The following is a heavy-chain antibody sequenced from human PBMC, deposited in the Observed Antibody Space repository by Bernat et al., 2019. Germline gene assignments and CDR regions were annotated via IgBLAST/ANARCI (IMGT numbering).Heavy chain of an antibody. J-gene: IGHJ4*02. CDR3: AHLRKYYYDSSGYYGDY. CDR1: GFSLSTSGVG. V-gene: IGHV2-5*02. Sequence: QITLKESGPTLVKPTQTLTLTCTFSGFSLSTSGVGVGWIRQPPGKALEWLALIYWDDDKRYSPSLKSRLTITKDTSKNQVVLTMTNMDPVDTATHYCAHLRKYYYDSSGYYGDYWGQGTLVTVSS. D-gene: IGHD3-22*01. CDR2: IYWDDDK.